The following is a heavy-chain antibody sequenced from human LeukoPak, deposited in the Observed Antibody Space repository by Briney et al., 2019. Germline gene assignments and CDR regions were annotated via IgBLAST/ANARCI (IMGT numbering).Heavy chain of an antibody. J-gene: IGHJ4*02. Sequence: PSETLSLTCAVSGGSISSGGYSWSWIRQPPGKGLEWVASINDGGSGKYYVDSVKGRFTISRDNAQKSLYLEMHSLRAEDTAVYFCARAVTSTEGYWGQGTLVTVSS. CDR2: INDGGSGK. D-gene: IGHD4-17*01. CDR1: GGSISSGGYS. CDR3: ARAVTSTEGY. V-gene: IGHV3-7*03.